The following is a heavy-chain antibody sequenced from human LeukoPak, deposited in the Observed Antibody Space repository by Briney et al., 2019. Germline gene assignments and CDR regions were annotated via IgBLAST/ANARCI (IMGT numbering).Heavy chain of an antibody. J-gene: IGHJ5*02. Sequence: QTGGSLRLSCAASGFTFSSYAMHWVRQAPGTGLEYVAAISSNGGSTYYANSVKGRFTISRDNSKNTLYLQMGSLRAEDMAVYYCARGVYCGGECFDPWGQETLVTVSS. CDR2: ISSNGGST. CDR3: ARGVYCGGECFDP. D-gene: IGHD2-21*01. V-gene: IGHV3-64*01. CDR1: GFTFSSYA.